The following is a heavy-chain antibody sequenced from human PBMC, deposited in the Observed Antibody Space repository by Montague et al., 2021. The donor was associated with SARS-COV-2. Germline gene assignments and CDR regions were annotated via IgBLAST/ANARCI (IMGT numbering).Heavy chain of an antibody. Sequence: SLRLSCAASGFTFDDYGMSWVRQAPGKGLEWVSGINWNGGSTGYADSXKVRFTISRDNAKNSLYLQMNSLRAEDTALYYCASGYSSSWDIFDYWGQGTLVTVSS. CDR2: INWNGGST. D-gene: IGHD6-13*01. CDR3: ASGYSSSWDIFDY. J-gene: IGHJ4*02. V-gene: IGHV3-20*04. CDR1: GFTFDDYG.